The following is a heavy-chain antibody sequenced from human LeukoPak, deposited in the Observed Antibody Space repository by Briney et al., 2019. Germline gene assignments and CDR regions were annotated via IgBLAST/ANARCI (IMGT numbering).Heavy chain of an antibody. Sequence: GGSLRLSCPPSGFTFSSYGMHWVRQAPGKGLGWVAVIWYDGSNKYYADSVKGRFTISRDNSKNTLYLQMNSLRAEDTAVYYCARLGELGDFDYWGQGTLVTVSS. CDR1: GFTFSSYG. CDR3: ARLGELGDFDY. J-gene: IGHJ4*02. V-gene: IGHV3-33*01. CDR2: IWYDGSNK. D-gene: IGHD7-27*01.